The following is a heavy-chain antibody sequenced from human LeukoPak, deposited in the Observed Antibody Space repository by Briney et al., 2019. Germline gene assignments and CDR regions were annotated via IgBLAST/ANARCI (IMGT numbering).Heavy chain of an antibody. CDR1: GDSFINHW. CDR3: ARTGYTSRWAIDY. D-gene: IGHD6-13*01. CDR2: IYPGDSDT. J-gene: IGHJ4*02. Sequence: PGESLKISCKGSGDSFINHWIGWVRQMPGKGLEWMGIIYPGDSDTRYSPSFQGQVTISADKSISTAYLQWSSLKASDTAMYYCARTGYTSRWAIDYWGQGTLVTVSS. V-gene: IGHV5-51*01.